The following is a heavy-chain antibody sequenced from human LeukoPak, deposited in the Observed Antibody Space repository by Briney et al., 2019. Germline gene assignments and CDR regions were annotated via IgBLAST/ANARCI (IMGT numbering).Heavy chain of an antibody. Sequence: ASVKVSCKVSGYSLSELSMHWVRQAPGKGLEWMGGFDPEDGETIYAQKFQGRVTMTRNTSISTAYMELSSLRSEDTAVYYCAIMAGTFYWGQGTLVTVSS. CDR1: GYSLSELS. CDR3: AIMAGTFY. V-gene: IGHV1-24*01. J-gene: IGHJ4*02. D-gene: IGHD6-19*01. CDR2: FDPEDGET.